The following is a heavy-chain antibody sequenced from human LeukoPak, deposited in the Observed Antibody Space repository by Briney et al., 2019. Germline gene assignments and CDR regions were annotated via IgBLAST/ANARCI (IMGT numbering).Heavy chain of an antibody. CDR3: ARINSDYYYYGMDV. J-gene: IGHJ6*02. Sequence: SQTLSLTCAVSGGSISNSSYSWSWIRQPPGKGLEWIGYIYYSGSTNYNPSLKSRVTISVDTSKNQFSLKLSSVTAADTAVYYCARINSDYYYYGMDVWGQGTTVTVSS. CDR1: GGSISNSSYS. V-gene: IGHV4-61*05. CDR2: IYYSGST. D-gene: IGHD2-21*01.